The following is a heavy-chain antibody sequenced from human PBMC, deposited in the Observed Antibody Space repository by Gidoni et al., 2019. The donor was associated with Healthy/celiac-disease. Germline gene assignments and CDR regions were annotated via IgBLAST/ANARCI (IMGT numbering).Heavy chain of an antibody. J-gene: IGHJ3*02. CDR2: IDWDDDK. Sequence: QVTLRESGPALVKPTQTLTLTCTFSGFSLSTSRMCVSWIRQPPGKALEWLALIDWDDDKYYSTSLKTRLTISKDTSKNQVVLTMTNMDPVDTATYYCARTGYSSGWGGYAFDIWGQGTMVTVSS. D-gene: IGHD6-19*01. CDR3: ARTGYSSGWGGYAFDI. CDR1: GFSLSTSRMC. V-gene: IGHV2-70*01.